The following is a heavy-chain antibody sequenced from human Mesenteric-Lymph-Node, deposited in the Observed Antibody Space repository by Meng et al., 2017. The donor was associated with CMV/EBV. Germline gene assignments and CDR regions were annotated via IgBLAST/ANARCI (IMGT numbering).Heavy chain of an antibody. J-gene: IGHJ6*02. CDR3: ARDLEGKYYYYYGMDV. CDR2: IGTGGDT. Sequence: GGSLRLSCAASGFAFSSYALHWVRRAPGKGLEWVSAIGTGGDTYYADSVKGRFTISRDNAKNSLYLQMNSLRAEDTAVYYCARDLEGKYYYYYGMDVWGQGTTVTVSS. D-gene: IGHD3-10*01. CDR1: GFAFSSYA. V-gene: IGHV3-47*02.